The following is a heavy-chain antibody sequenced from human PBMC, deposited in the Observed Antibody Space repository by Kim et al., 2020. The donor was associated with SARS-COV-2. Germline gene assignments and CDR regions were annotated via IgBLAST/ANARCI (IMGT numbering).Heavy chain of an antibody. D-gene: IGHD3-10*01. CDR2: INPNDGGT. V-gene: IGHV1-46*01. J-gene: IGHJ3*02. CDR1: GYTFISHY. CDR3: ASDVSGTNPRPHWFPVI. Sequence: ASVKVSCKASGYTFISHYLHWVRQAPGQGLEWVGIINPNDGGTSNAQKFQGRVTLTRDTSTSTFYMELSSLKSEDTALYYCASDVSGTNPRPHWFPVIWG.